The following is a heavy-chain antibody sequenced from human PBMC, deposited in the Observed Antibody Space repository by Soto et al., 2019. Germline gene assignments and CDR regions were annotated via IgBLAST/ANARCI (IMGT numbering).Heavy chain of an antibody. J-gene: IGHJ4*02. Sequence: EVQLVESGGGLVQPGGSLRLSCAASGFTFSSYRMSWVRQAPGKGVEWVANIKQDGREKYYVDSVKGRFTISRDNAKNSLYLPMNSLRAEDTAVYSCARYHPNPGDYWGQGTLVTVSS. CDR3: ARYHPNPGDY. V-gene: IGHV3-7*05. CDR1: GFTFSSYR. CDR2: IKQDGREK.